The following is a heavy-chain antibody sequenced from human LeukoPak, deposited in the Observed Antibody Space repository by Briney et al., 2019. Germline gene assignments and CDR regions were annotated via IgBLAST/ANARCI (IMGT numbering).Heavy chain of an antibody. J-gene: IGHJ4*02. Sequence: GGSLRLSCAASGFTFSSYWMHWVRQAPGKGLVWVSRINSDGNITNYADSVKGRFTISRDNAENTMYLQMNTLRADDTAVYYCATEKQQRGFDYWGQGTLVTVSS. D-gene: IGHD6-13*01. CDR3: ATEKQQRGFDY. CDR1: GFTFSSYW. V-gene: IGHV3-74*01. CDR2: INSDGNIT.